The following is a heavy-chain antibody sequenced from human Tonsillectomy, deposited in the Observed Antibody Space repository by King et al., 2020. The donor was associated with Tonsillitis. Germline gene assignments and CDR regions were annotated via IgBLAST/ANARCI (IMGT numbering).Heavy chain of an antibody. CDR3: ARDFSGDYVWGSYRYGGFFDY. CDR2: INPSGGST. V-gene: IGHV1-46*01. D-gene: IGHD3-16*02. J-gene: IGHJ4*02. Sequence: QLVQSGAEVKKPGASVKVSCMASGYTFTSYYMHWVRQAPGQGLEWMGIINPSGGSTSYAQKFQGRVTMTRDTSTSTVYMELSSLRSEDTAVYYCARDFSGDYVWGSYRYGGFFDYWGQGTLVTVSS. CDR1: GYTFTSYY.